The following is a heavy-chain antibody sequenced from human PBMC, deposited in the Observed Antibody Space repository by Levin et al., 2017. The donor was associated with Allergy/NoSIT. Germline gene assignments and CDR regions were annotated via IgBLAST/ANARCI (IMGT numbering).Heavy chain of an antibody. CDR3: ARVAGYRYGYYFDY. V-gene: IGHV4-30-2*01. Sequence: SQTLSLTCAVSSGSISSGGYSWSWIRQPPGKGLEWIGNIYLSGSTNDNPSLKSRVTMSVDRSKTQFSLKLSYVTAADTAVYYCARVAGYRYGYYFDYWGPGTLVTVSS. CDR1: SGSISSGGYS. J-gene: IGHJ4*02. CDR2: IYLSGST. D-gene: IGHD5-18*01.